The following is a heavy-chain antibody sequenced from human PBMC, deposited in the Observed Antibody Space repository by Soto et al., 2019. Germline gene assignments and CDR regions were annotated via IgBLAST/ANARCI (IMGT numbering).Heavy chain of an antibody. V-gene: IGHV4-34*01. D-gene: IGHD2-2*01. CDR1: GGSFSGYY. CDR2: INHSGST. J-gene: IGHJ4*02. Sequence: SETLSLTCAVYGGSFSGYYWSWIRQPPGKGLEWIGEINHSGSTNYNPSLKSRVTISVDTSKNQFSLKLSSVTAADTAVYYCARTVPAAMRYWGQGTLVTVSS. CDR3: ARTVPAAMRY.